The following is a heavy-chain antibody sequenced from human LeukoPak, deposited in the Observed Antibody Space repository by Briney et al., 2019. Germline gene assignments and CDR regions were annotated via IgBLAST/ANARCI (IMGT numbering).Heavy chain of an antibody. J-gene: IGHJ3*01. CDR1: GDSIINYY. D-gene: IGHD3-10*01. Sequence: PSETLSLTCTVSGDSIINYYWNWIRQPPGKGLEWIGYIYYSGSPDYNPSLKSRVTISVDTSKNQFSLRLNSVTAADTAVYYCARVRYYPAPWGQGTMVTVSS. CDR3: ARVRYYPAP. V-gene: IGHV4-59*08. CDR2: IYYSGSP.